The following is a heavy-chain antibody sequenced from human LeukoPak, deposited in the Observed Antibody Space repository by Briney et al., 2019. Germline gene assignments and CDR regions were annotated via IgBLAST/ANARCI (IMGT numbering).Heavy chain of an antibody. Sequence: ASVKVPCKASGYTFTCYYMHWVRQAPGQGLEWMGRINPNNGATNYAQKLQGRVTITGDTSISTAYMELSSLRSDDTAVYYRTRESASYHGNDYWGQGTLVTVSS. CDR2: INPNNGAT. J-gene: IGHJ4*02. CDR3: TRESASYHGNDY. V-gene: IGHV1-2*06. CDR1: GYTFTCYY. D-gene: IGHD1-26*01.